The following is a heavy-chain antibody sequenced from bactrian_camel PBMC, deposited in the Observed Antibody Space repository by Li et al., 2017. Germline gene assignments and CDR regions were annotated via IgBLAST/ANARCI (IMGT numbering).Heavy chain of an antibody. CDR1: GYTYSSYT. D-gene: IGHD6*01. CDR3: VRPDGGSSAILGFGY. V-gene: IGHV3S35*01. CDR2: INTSGAYT. J-gene: IGHJ6*01. Sequence: VQLVESGGGSAQAGGSLRLSCVVSGYTYSSYTMGWYRQAPGKDREGVACINTSGAYTHYADSVKGRFTISQGNAKNTVSLQMNSLKPEDTAAYYCVRPDGGSSAILGFGYWGQGTQVTVS.